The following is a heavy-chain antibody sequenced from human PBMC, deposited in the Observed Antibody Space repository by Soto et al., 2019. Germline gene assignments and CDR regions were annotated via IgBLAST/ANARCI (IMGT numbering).Heavy chain of an antibody. J-gene: IGHJ4*02. CDR2: IHPDGSEQ. Sequence: EVQLVESGGDLVQPGGSLRLSCAASGFIFSNHWMDWLRQAPGKGLEWVANIHPDGSEQYYADSVKGRFTISRDNTKNSLYLQLNSLRDDDTAVYYCVRDYRWTKDYWGQGALVTVSS. V-gene: IGHV3-7*01. CDR1: GFIFSNHW. CDR3: VRDYRWTKDY. D-gene: IGHD1-1*01.